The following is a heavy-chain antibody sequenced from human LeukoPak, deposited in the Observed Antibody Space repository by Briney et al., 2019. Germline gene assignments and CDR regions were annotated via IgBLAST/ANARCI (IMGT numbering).Heavy chain of an antibody. Sequence: GGSLRLSCAASGFTFSNCWMTWVSQAPSKGLEWVAAIKEDGSEEYYVDSVKGRFTISRDNAKNSLYLQMSSLRAEDTAVYFCARTTYGDYWGQGTLVTVSS. CDR3: ARTTYGDY. D-gene: IGHD1-1*01. CDR2: IKEDGSEE. J-gene: IGHJ4*02. CDR1: GFTFSNCW. V-gene: IGHV3-7*02.